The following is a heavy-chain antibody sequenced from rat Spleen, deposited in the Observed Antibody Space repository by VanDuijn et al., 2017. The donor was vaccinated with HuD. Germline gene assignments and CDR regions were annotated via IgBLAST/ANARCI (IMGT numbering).Heavy chain of an antibody. Sequence: EVQLQESGPGLVKPSQSLSITCSVTFYSIISSYRWSWIRKFPGNKLEWMGYINSEGTTNYNPSLKSRISITRDTSRNQFFLQLKSVTTEDTATYYCARRNNYYVMDAWGQGASVTVSS. CDR1: FYSIISSYR. D-gene: IGHD1-10*01. J-gene: IGHJ4*01. V-gene: IGHV3-3*01. CDR2: INSEGTT. CDR3: ARRNNYYVMDA.